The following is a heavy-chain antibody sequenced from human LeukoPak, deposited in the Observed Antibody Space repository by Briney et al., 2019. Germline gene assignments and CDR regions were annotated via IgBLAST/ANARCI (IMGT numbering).Heavy chain of an antibody. CDR2: IRFDGSIT. Sequence: SGGSLRLSCAASGFTFSSYGMHWVRQAPGKGLEWVAFIRFDGSITYYADSVRDRFTISRDNSKNTLYLHMNSLRDEDTAVYYCAKDRYCSSLSCWNFDSWGQGTLVTVSS. J-gene: IGHJ4*02. CDR1: GFTFSSYG. V-gene: IGHV3-30*02. CDR3: AKDRYCSSLSCWNFDS. D-gene: IGHD2-2*01.